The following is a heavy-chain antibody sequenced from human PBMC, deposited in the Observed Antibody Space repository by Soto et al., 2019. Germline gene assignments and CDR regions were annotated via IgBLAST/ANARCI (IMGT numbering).Heavy chain of an antibody. CDR3: VIGPVYDFWSGSPLDN. D-gene: IGHD3-3*01. J-gene: IGHJ4*02. V-gene: IGHV3-23*01. CDR2: ISGSGGST. Sequence: EVQLLESGGGLVQPGGSLRLSCAASGFTFSSYAMTWVRQAPGKGLEWVSIISGSGGSTYYADSVKGRFTISRDNSKNTLYLQMNSLRAEDTAVYYCVIGPVYDFWSGSPLDNWGQGTLVTVSS. CDR1: GFTFSSYA.